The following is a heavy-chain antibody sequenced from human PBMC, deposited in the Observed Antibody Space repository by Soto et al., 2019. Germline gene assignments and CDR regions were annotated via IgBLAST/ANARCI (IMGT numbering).Heavy chain of an antibody. Sequence: EVQLVESGGGLVQPGGSLRLSCVASGFSFGSSWMTWVRQAPGKGLEWVANIKKDGSQISYLDSVRGRFTISRDNAKNYLYLQMNSLRAEDTALYYCARDVSSGSSSLYLDAFDSWGQGTMVTVSS. D-gene: IGHD6-13*01. CDR3: ARDVSSGSSSLYLDAFDS. V-gene: IGHV3-7*05. J-gene: IGHJ3*02. CDR2: IKKDGSQI. CDR1: GFSFGSSW.